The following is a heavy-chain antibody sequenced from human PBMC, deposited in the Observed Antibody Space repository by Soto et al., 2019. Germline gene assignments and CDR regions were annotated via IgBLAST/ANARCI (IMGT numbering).Heavy chain of an antibody. CDR2: IIPIFGTA. CDR3: ARESGGDTAMVFDY. D-gene: IGHD5-18*01. V-gene: IGHV1-69*12. CDR1: GGTFSSYA. Sequence: QVQLVQSGAEVKKPGSSVKVSCKASGGTFSSYAISWVRQAPGQGLEWMGGIIPIFGTANYAQKFQGRVTITADESTSTAYRELSSLRSEDTAVYYCARESGGDTAMVFDYWGQGTLVTVSS. J-gene: IGHJ4*02.